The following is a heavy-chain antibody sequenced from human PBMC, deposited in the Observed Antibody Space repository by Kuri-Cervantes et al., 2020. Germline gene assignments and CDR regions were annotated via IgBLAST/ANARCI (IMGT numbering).Heavy chain of an antibody. D-gene: IGHD4-17*01. J-gene: IGHJ6*02. V-gene: IGHV4-30-2*01. CDR2: IYHSGST. CDR1: GGSISSGGYS. Sequence: LRLSCAVSGGSISSGGYSWSWIRQPPGKGLEWIGYIYHSGSTYYNPSLKSRVTISVDTSKNQFSLKLSSVTAADTAVYYCARDSDGDYGKYYYYYGMDVWGQGTTVTVSS. CDR3: ARDSDGDYGKYYYYYGMDV.